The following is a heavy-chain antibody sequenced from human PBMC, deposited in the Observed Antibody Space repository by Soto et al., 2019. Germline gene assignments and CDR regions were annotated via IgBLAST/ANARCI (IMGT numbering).Heavy chain of an antibody. CDR2: ILYDGIDK. CDR3: ARDLGYFDY. D-gene: IGHD3-10*01. CDR1: GFTFSSYG. Sequence: GGSLRLSFAASGFTFSSYGMHCVRHAPGKWLEWLAFILYDGIDKYYAYSVKGRFTISRYNSKNTLYLPMNSLRAEDTDVYYCARDLGYFDYWGQGTLVTVSS. V-gene: IGHV3-33*01. J-gene: IGHJ4*02.